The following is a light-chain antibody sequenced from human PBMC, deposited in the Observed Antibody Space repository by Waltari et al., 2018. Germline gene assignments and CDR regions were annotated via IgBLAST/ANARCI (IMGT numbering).Light chain of an antibody. CDR3: YSTDSSDTHRV. V-gene: IGLV3-10*01. Sequence: SYELTQPPSVSVSPGQAARITCSGDALPKKYAFWYQQKSGQAPVLVIYEDSKRPSGIPGGFSGSSSGTTATFTLSGAQVEDEGDYYCYSTDSSDTHRVFGGGTKLTVL. CDR2: EDS. J-gene: IGLJ3*02. CDR1: ALPKKY.